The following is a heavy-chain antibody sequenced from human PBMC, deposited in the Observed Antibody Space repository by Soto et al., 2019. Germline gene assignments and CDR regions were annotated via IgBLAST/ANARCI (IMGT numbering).Heavy chain of an antibody. CDR3: TKGGVRFLEWLGDV. CDR1: GFSFISYA. D-gene: IGHD3-3*01. Sequence: VQLLESGGGLVQPGKSLRLSCAASGFSFISYAMSWVRQVPGKRLEWVASISDSGGRTFYAESVEGRFTISRDDSTSTMFLQMNSLRAEDTGIYYCTKGGVRFLEWLGDVWGQGTTVTVSS. CDR2: ISDSGGRT. V-gene: IGHV3-23*01. J-gene: IGHJ6*02.